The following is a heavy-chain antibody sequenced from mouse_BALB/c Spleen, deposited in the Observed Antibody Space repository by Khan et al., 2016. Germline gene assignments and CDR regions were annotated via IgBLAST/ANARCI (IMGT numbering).Heavy chain of an antibody. D-gene: IGHD1-2*01. CDR3: ARTARIKY. V-gene: IGHV3-2*02. Sequence: VQLQESGPGLVKPSQSLSLTCTVTGYSITSGYGWNWIRQFPGNKLEWMGYISYSGSTNYNPSLKSRISITRDTSKNQFFLQLNSVTAEDTATYYCARTARIKYWGQGTTLTVSS. J-gene: IGHJ2*01. CDR1: GYSITSGYG. CDR2: ISYSGST.